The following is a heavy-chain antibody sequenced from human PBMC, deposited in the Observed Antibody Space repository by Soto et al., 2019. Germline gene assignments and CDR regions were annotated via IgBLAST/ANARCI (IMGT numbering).Heavy chain of an antibody. V-gene: IGHV3-23*01. CDR2: ISGSGGGT. Sequence: EVQVLESGGGLVQPGGSLRLSCAASGFTFSSYAMSWVRQAPGKGLEWVSSISGSGGGTYYADSVKGRFTFSRDNAKSSLYLQMNSLRVEDSGVYYCARGIGSNIFDYWGPGTLVTVSS. CDR3: ARGIGSNIFDY. D-gene: IGHD2-15*01. J-gene: IGHJ4*02. CDR1: GFTFSSYA.